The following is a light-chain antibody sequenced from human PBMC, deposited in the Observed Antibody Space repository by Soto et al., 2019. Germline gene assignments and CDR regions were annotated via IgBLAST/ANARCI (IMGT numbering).Light chain of an antibody. V-gene: IGLV2-8*01. CDR3: SSYAGSNNLL. CDR1: SSDVGGYNY. J-gene: IGLJ2*01. CDR2: EVS. Sequence: QSALTQPPSASGSPGQSVTISCTGTSSDVGGYNYVSWYQQHPGKAPKLMIYEVSKRPSGVPDRFSGSKSGNTASLNVSGXXXXXXXXXYCSSYAGSNNLLFGGGPKLTV.